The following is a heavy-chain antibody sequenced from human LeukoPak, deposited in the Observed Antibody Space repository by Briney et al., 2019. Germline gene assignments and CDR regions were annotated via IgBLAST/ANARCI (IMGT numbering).Heavy chain of an antibody. D-gene: IGHD6-19*01. CDR2: IGTAGDT. V-gene: IGHV3-13*01. J-gene: IGHJ5*02. CDR3: ARDLAVAGTWFDP. CDR1: GFTFSSYA. Sequence: GGSLRLSCAASGFTFSSYAMSWVRQAPGKGLEWVSAIGTAGDTYYPGSVKGRFTISRDNAKNSLYLQMNSLRAEDTAVYYCARDLAVAGTWFDPWGQGTLVTVSS.